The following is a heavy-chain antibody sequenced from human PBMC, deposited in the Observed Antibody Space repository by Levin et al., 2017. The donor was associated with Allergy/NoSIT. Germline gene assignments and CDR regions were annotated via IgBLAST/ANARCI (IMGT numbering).Heavy chain of an antibody. CDR3: AKVSTVVTPDY. D-gene: IGHD4-23*01. Sequence: GESLKISCAASGFTFSSYAMSWVRQAPGKGLEWVSAISGSGGSTYYADSVKGRFTISRDNSKNTLYLQMNSLRAEDTAVYYCAKVSTVVTPDYWGQGTLVTVSS. J-gene: IGHJ4*02. CDR2: ISGSGGST. CDR1: GFTFSSYA. V-gene: IGHV3-23*01.